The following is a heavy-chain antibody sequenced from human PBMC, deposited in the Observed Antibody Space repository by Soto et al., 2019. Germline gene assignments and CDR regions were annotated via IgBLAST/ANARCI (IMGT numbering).Heavy chain of an antibody. CDR2: ISAYNGNT. D-gene: IGHD2-15*01. V-gene: IGHV1-18*01. CDR3: ARVELSCSGGSCFPEGYFQH. J-gene: IGHJ1*01. CDR1: GYTFISYG. Sequence: QVLLVQSGAEVKKPGASVKVSCKASGYTFISYGFSWVRQAPGQGLEWMGGISAYNGNTNYAQKLQGRVTMTTDTPTSTAYMELRSLRSDDTAVYYCARVELSCSGGSCFPEGYFQHWGQGTLVTVSS.